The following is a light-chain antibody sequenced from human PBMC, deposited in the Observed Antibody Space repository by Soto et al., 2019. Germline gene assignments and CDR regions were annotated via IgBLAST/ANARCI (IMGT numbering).Light chain of an antibody. Sequence: DIQLTQSPSVLSASVGDTVTITCRASQALSNYLAWYQQKPGKAPDLLIYSASTLQSGVPSRFSGSGSETEFSLTIRALQTAAFANYSCQQLSRYPLTFGGGTKVDIK. CDR1: QALSNY. V-gene: IGKV1-9*01. CDR2: SAS. CDR3: QQLSRYPLT. J-gene: IGKJ4*01.